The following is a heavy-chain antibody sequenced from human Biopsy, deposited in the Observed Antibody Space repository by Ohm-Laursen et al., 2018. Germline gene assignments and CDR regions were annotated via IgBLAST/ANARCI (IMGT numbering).Heavy chain of an antibody. V-gene: IGHV4-59*02. D-gene: IGHD4-11*01. CDR1: GDSVTKYY. J-gene: IGHJ6*02. Sequence: SDTLSLTCTVSGDSVTKYYWSWIRQPPGKGLEWIGHIYYSVMTNYSPSLQSRVSTSVDTSRNQVSLTLSSVTAADTAVYYCARDSGILNYGNFKYYHYYGMDVWGQGTKVTVSS. CDR3: ARDSGILNYGNFKYYHYYGMDV. CDR2: IYYSVMT.